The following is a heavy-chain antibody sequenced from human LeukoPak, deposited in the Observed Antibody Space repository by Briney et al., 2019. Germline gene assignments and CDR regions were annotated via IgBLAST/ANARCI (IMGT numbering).Heavy chain of an antibody. CDR2: IYYSGST. CDR3: ARLSSSSNIYYYYGMDV. J-gene: IGHJ6*02. CDR1: GGSISSTGHY. V-gene: IGHV4-39*01. Sequence: SETLSLTCTVSGGSISSTGHYWGWIRQPPGKGLEWIGSIYYSGSTFYSPSLKSRVTISVDTSKNQFSLRLSSVTAADTAVYYCARLSSSSNIYYYYGMDVWGQGTTVTVSS. D-gene: IGHD6-6*01.